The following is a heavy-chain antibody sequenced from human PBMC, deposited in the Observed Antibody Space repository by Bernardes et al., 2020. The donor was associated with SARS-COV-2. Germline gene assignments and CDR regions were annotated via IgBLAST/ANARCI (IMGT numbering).Heavy chain of an antibody. CDR2: MNPNSGNT. Sequence: ASVKVSCKASGYTFTSYDINWVRQATGQGLEWMGWMNPNSGNTGYAQKFQGRVTMTRNTSISTAYMELSSLRSEDTAVYYCARAPPSGWYYSGGWFDPWGQGTLVTVSS. CDR3: ARAPPSGWYYSGGWFDP. J-gene: IGHJ5*02. D-gene: IGHD6-19*01. CDR1: GYTFTSYD. V-gene: IGHV1-8*01.